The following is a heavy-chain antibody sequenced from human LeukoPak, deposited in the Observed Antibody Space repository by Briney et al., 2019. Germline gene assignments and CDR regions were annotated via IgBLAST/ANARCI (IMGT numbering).Heavy chain of an antibody. J-gene: IGHJ6*02. V-gene: IGHV1-8*01. CDR1: GYTFTSYD. CDR2: MNPNSGNT. D-gene: IGHD3-3*01. CDR3: ARGIPSSIFGVVIILDYYYGMDV. Sequence: WASVTVSCKASGYTFTSYDINWVRQATGQGLEWMGWMNPNSGNTGYAQKFQGRVTMTRNPSISTAYMELSSLRSEDTAVYYCARGIPSSIFGVVIILDYYYGMDVWGQGTTVTVSS.